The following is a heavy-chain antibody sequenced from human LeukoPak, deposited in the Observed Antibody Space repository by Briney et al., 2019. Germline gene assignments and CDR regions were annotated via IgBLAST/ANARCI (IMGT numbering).Heavy chain of an antibody. D-gene: IGHD3-3*01. Sequence: GASVKVSCKASAYTFTGYYMHWVRQAPGQGLEWMGWINPNNGGTNYAQKFQGRVTMTRDTSISTASMELSRLRSDDSAVYYCARAFWSGPYDAFDVWGQGTRVTVSS. V-gene: IGHV1-2*02. CDR2: INPNNGGT. CDR3: ARAFWSGPYDAFDV. CDR1: AYTFTGYY. J-gene: IGHJ3*01.